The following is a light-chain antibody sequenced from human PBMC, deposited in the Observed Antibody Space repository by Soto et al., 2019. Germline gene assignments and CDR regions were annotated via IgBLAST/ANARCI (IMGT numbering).Light chain of an antibody. CDR1: QGISNY. J-gene: IGKJ3*01. CDR3: QKYNSALRT. Sequence: DIQMTQSPSSLSASIGDRVTITCRASQGISNYLAWYQQKPGKVPRLLIYAASTLQSGVPSRFSGSGSGTDFTLTISSLQPEDVATYSCQKYNSALRTFGPGTKVDI. CDR2: AAS. V-gene: IGKV1-27*01.